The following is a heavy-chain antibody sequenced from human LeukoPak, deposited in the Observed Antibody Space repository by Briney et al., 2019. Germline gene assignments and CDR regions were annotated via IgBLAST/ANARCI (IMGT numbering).Heavy chain of an antibody. Sequence: PSETLSLTCTVSGASISNYFWTWIRQPAGTALEWIGRIYTSGTITYNPSLKSRVTMSVDTSKSQFSLKLSSVTAADTAVYYCARDSGTTGEVKFDPWGQGTLVTVSS. J-gene: IGHJ5*02. CDR2: IYTSGTI. CDR3: ARDSGTTGEVKFDP. CDR1: GASISNYF. D-gene: IGHD3-10*01. V-gene: IGHV4-4*07.